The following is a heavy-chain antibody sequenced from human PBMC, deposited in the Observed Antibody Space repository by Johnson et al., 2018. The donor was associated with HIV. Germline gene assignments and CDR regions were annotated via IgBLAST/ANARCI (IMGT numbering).Heavy chain of an antibody. D-gene: IGHD4-17*01. CDR1: GFTVSSNY. Sequence: VQLVESGGGLVQPGGSLRLSCAASGFTVSSNYMSWVRQAPGKGLEWVSVIYSGGSTYYADSVKGRFTISRDNSKNTLYLQMNSLRAEETAVYYCARDWGTVTSGFGVVDIWGQGTMVTVSS. CDR3: ARDWGTVTSGFGVVDI. J-gene: IGHJ3*02. CDR2: IYSGGST. V-gene: IGHV3-66*01.